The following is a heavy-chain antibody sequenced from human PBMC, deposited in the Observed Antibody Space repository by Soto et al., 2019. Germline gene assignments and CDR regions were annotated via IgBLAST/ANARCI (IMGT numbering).Heavy chain of an antibody. CDR2: INAGNGNT. CDR3: ARSIVVVTALDY. D-gene: IGHD2-21*02. V-gene: IGHV1-3*01. J-gene: IGHJ4*01. Sequence: GASVKVSCKSSGYPFTHYGITWIRQAPGQRLEWMGWINAGNGNTKYSQKFQGRVTITRDTSASTAYMELSSLRSEDTAVYYCARSIVVVTALDYWG. CDR1: GYPFTHYG.